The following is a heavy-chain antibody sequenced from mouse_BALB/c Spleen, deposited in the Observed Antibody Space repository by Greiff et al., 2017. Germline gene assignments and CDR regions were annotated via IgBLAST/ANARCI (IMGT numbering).Heavy chain of an antibody. CDR3: ARALYHWYFDV. CDR1: GFTFSSYG. CDR2: INSNGGST. V-gene: IGHV5-6-3*01. J-gene: IGHJ1*01. Sequence: DVKLVESGGGLVQPGGSLKLSCAASGFTFSSYGMSWVRQTPDKRLELVATINSNGGSTYYPDSVKGRFTISRDNAKNTLYLQMSSLKSEDTAMYYCARALYHWYFDVWGAGTTVTVSS.